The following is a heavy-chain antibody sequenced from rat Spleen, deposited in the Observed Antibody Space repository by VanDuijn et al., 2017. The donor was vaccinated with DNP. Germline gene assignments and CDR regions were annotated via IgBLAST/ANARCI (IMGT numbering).Heavy chain of an antibody. CDR2: ISNDGGST. J-gene: IGHJ2*01. V-gene: IGHV5-27*01. CDR3: ATGWVFDY. Sequence: EVHLVESGGGPVQPGKSLKLSCVASGFTFNNYWMNWVRQAPKKGLEWVAYISNDGGSTYYRDSVKGRFTISRDNAKRILFLEMDSLRSEDTATYYCATGWVFDYWGQGVMVTVSS. D-gene: IGHD1-7*01. CDR1: GFTFNNYW.